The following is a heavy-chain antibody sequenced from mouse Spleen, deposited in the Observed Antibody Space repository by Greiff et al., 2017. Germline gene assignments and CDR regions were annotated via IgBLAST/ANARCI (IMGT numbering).Heavy chain of an antibody. V-gene: IGHV1-9*01. Sequence: VQLQQSGAELMKPGASVKLSCKATGYTFTGYWIEWVKQRPGHGLEWIGEILPGSGSTNYNEKFKGKATLTVDKSSGTAYMELNSLTSEDSAAYFCARGHFGNYGHFDYWGQGTPLTVSS. J-gene: IGHJ2*01. CDR2: ILPGSGST. CDR3: ARGHFGNYGHFDY. D-gene: IGHD2-1*01. CDR1: GYTFTGYW.